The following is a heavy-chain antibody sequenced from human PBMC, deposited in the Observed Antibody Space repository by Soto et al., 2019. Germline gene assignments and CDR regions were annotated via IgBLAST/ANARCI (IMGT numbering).Heavy chain of an antibody. CDR2: IYYSGST. CDR3: ARDQGQLLGTLRYYYGMDV. D-gene: IGHD5-18*01. V-gene: IGHV4-59*01. Sequence: QVQLQESGPGLVKPSETLSLTCTVSGGSISSYYWSWIRQPPGKGLEWIGYIYYSGSTNYNPSLKSRVTISVDTSKNQFSLKLSSVTAADTAVYYCARDQGQLLGTLRYYYGMDVWGQGTTVTVSS. J-gene: IGHJ6*02. CDR1: GGSISSYY.